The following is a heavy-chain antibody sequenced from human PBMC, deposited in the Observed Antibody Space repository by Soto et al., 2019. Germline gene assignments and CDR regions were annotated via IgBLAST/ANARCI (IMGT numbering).Heavy chain of an antibody. CDR3: ARDASGGSYLNYFDL. CDR2: VSSHSSTT. D-gene: IGHD6-19*01. CDR1: GFTFSSYS. Sequence: VQLVESGGGLVQPGGSLRLCCAASGFTFSSYSMNWVRQAPGKGLEWVSYVSSHSSTTYYADSVKGRSSISRDNAQNSLSLQINSLRDEDTAVYYCARDASGGSYLNYFDLWGQGTLVTVSS. V-gene: IGHV3-48*02. J-gene: IGHJ5*02.